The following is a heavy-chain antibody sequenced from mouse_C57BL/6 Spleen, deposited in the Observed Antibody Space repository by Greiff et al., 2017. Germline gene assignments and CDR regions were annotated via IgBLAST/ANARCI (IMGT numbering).Heavy chain of an antibody. CDR2: IYPGSGST. D-gene: IGHD1-1*01. CDR3: ASPPYGNSCAGAD. Sequence: VQLQQSGAELVKPGASVKMSCKASGYTFTSYWITWVKQRPGQGLEWIGDIYPGSGSTNYNEKFKSKATMTVDTSSSTAYMQLNSLTSEDSAVYYCASPPYGNSCAGADWGQGTLVTVSA. V-gene: IGHV1-55*01. CDR1: GYTFTSYW. J-gene: IGHJ3*01.